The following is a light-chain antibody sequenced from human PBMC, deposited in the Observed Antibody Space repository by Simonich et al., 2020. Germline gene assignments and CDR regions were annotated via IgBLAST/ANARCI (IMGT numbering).Light chain of an antibody. J-gene: IGKJ2*01. CDR2: WAS. CDR3: QQYYSTPYT. CDR1: QSVLYSSNNKNY. Sequence: DIVMTQSPDSLAVSLGERASINCKSSQSVLYSSNNKNYLAWYQQKPGQPPKRHIYWASTRESGVPDRFSGSGSGTDLTLTISSLQAEDVAVYYCQQYYSTPYTFGQGTKLEIK. V-gene: IGKV4-1*01.